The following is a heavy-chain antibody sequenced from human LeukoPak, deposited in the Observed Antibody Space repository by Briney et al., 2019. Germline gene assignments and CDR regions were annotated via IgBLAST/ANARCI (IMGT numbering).Heavy chain of an antibody. V-gene: IGHV4-34*01. D-gene: IGHD5-24*01. Sequence: PSETLSLTCAVYGGSFSGYYWSWIRQPPGKGLEWIGEINHSGSTNYNPSLKSRVTISVDTSKNQFSLKLSSVTAADTAVYYCARDEILGDFDYWGQGILVTVSS. J-gene: IGHJ4*02. CDR2: INHSGST. CDR3: ARDEILGDFDY. CDR1: GGSFSGYY.